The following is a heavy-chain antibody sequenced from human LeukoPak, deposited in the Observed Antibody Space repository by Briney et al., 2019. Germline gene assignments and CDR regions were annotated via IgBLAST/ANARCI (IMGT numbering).Heavy chain of an antibody. CDR3: ARDRAVRGVFDY. Sequence: GGSLRLSCAASRFTFGSYSMNWVRQAPGKGLEWVSSISSSSSYIYYADSVKGRFTISRDNAKNSLYLQMNSLRAEDTAVYYCARDRAVRGVFDYWGQGTLVTVSS. J-gene: IGHJ4*02. CDR2: ISSSSSYI. CDR1: RFTFGSYS. V-gene: IGHV3-21*01. D-gene: IGHD3-10*01.